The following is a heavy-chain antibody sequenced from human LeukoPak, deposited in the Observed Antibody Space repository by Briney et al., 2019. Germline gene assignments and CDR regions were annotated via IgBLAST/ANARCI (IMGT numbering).Heavy chain of an antibody. CDR2: ISYDGSNK. V-gene: IGHV3-30*04. D-gene: IGHD3-22*01. J-gene: IGHJ4*02. CDR3: ARGSGYLETFDY. Sequence: GGSLRLSCAASGFIFSSYAMHWVRQAPGKGLEWVTVISYDGSNKYYADSVKGRFTISRANSKNTLYLQMNSLTTEDTAVYYCARGSGYLETFDYWGQGTLVTVSS. CDR1: GFIFSSYA.